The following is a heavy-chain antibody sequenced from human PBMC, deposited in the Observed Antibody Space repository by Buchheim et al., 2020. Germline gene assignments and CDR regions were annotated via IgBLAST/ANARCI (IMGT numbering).Heavy chain of an antibody. V-gene: IGHV3-7*03. D-gene: IGHD1-26*01. CDR1: GFTFSSYW. Sequence: EVQLVESGGGLVQPGGSLRLSCAASGFTFSSYWMSWVRQAPGKGLEWVANIKQDGSEKYYVDSVKGRFTISRDNSKNTLHLQMNSLRAEDTAVYYCAKGWAYSGSYRPYVYWGQGTL. J-gene: IGHJ4*02. CDR2: IKQDGSEK. CDR3: AKGWAYSGSYRPYVY.